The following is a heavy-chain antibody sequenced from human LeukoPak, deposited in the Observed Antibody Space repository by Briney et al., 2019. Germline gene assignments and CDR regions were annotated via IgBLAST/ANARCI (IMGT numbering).Heavy chain of an antibody. D-gene: IGHD6-13*01. J-gene: IGHJ4*02. CDR1: GGSISIGDYY. Sequence: SQTLSLTCTVSGGSISIGDYYWTWIRKPPGKVLECIGYIYYSGSTYYSPSLKSRATISVDTSKNEFSLRLRSVTAADTAVYYCARGLGSSWYGDWGQGTLVTVSS. CDR2: IYYSGST. V-gene: IGHV4-30-4*01. CDR3: ARGLGSSWYGD.